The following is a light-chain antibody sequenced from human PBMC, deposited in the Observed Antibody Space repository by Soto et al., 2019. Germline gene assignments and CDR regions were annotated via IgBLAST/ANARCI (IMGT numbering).Light chain of an antibody. Sequence: DIQMTQSPSSLSASVGDRVTITCQASQDISNYLNWYQQKPGKAPKLLIYDASNLETGVPSRFSGSGSGTDFTFTIRSLEPDDIATYYCQQHDNRPFGGGTKVETK. V-gene: IGKV1-33*01. CDR2: DAS. CDR1: QDISNY. J-gene: IGKJ4*01. CDR3: QQHDNRP.